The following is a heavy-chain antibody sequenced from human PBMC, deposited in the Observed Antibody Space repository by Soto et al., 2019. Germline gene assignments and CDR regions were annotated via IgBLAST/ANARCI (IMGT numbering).Heavy chain of an antibody. V-gene: IGHV4-31*03. CDR2: IYYSGST. CDR3: ARYAPGSSSRFDY. Sequence: SETLSLTCTVSGGSISSGGYYWSWIRQHPGKGLEWIGYIYYSGSTYYNPSLKSRVTISVDTSKNQFSLKLSSVTAADTAVYYCARYAPGSSSRFDYWGQGTLVTVSS. D-gene: IGHD6-6*01. J-gene: IGHJ4*02. CDR1: GGSISSGGYY.